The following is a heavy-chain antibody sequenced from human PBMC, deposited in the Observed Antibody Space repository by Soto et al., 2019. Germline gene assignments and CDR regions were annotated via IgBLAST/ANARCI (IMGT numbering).Heavy chain of an antibody. V-gene: IGHV3-7*01. J-gene: IGHJ6*02. CDR1: GFTFSSYW. CDR2: IKQDGGEK. CDR3: ARVSPQWPQRTIWYYGMDV. D-gene: IGHD6-19*01. Sequence: GGSLRLSCAASGFTFSSYWMSWVRQAPGKGLEWVANIKQDGGEKYYVDSVKGRFTISRDNAKNSLYLQMNSLRAEDTAVYYCARVSPQWPQRTIWYYGMDVWGQGTTVTVSS.